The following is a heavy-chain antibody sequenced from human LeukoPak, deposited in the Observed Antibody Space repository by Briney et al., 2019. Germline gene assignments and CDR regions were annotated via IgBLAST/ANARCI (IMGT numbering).Heavy chain of an antibody. CDR1: GFTFSSYW. CDR3: AKSPSFGVVIMYYFDY. V-gene: IGHV3-23*01. J-gene: IGHJ4*02. Sequence: GGSLRLSCAASGFTFSSYWMSWVRQAPGKGLEWVSAISGSGGSTYYADSVKSRFTISGDNSKNTLYLQMNSLRAEDTAVYYCAKSPSFGVVIMYYFDYWGQGTLVTVSS. CDR2: ISGSGGST. D-gene: IGHD3-3*01.